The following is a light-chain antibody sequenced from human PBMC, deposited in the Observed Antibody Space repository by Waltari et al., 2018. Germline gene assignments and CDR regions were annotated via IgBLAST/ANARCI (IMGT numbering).Light chain of an antibody. V-gene: IGLV1-40*01. CDR3: QSYDSSLSGGV. CDR1: SSNIGAGYD. CDR2: GNS. Sequence: QSVLTQPPSVSGAPGQRVTISCTGSSSNIGAGYDVHWYPQLPGTAPKHLIYGNSNRPSGGPARCSGSKSGPSASRAITGLQAEDEADYYCQSYDSSLSGGVFGGGTKLTVL. J-gene: IGLJ2*01.